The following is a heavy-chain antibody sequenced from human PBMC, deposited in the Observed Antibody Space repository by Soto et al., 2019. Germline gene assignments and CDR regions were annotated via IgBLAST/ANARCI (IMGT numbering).Heavy chain of an antibody. CDR1: GASFSGYY. J-gene: IGHJ3*02. Sequence: QVQLQQWGAGLLKPSETLSLTCAVYGASFSGYYWYWIRQPPGKGLEGSGEINHSGDTNYSPSLTSQVSIPLYKANNQFSLYLSALAAAHTAVYYCARGHGLSGFVIWGHGTMVAVSS. CDR3: ARGHGLSGFVI. D-gene: IGHD2-8*01. V-gene: IGHV4-34*01. CDR2: INHSGDT.